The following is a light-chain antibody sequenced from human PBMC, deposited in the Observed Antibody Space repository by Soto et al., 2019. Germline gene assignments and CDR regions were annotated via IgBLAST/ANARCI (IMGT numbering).Light chain of an antibody. CDR3: NSYATGNTRV. CDR2: EVS. J-gene: IGLJ1*01. Sequence: QSALTQPASVSGSPGQSITISCTGSSSDIGDYDYVSWYQQHPGKAPQVLISEVSNRPSGVSHRFSGSKSGNTASLTISGLQAEDEADYYCNSYATGNTRVFGTGTKVTVL. CDR1: SSDIGDYDY. V-gene: IGLV2-14*01.